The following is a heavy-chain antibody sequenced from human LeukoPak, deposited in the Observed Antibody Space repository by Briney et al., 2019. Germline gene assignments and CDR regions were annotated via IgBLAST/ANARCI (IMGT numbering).Heavy chain of an antibody. CDR1: GGSISSYC. D-gene: IGHD6-19*01. Sequence: PSETLSLTCTVSGGSISSYCWSWIRQPPGKGLEWIGYIYYSGSTNYNPSLKSRVTISVDTSKNQFSLKLSSVTAADTAVYYCAKLYSSGWYGIRTYYYYGMDVWGQGTTVTVSS. CDR2: IYYSGST. V-gene: IGHV4-59*01. CDR3: AKLYSSGWYGIRTYYYYGMDV. J-gene: IGHJ6*02.